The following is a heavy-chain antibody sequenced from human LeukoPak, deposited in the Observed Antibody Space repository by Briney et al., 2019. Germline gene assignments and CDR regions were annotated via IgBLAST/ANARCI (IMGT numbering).Heavy chain of an antibody. V-gene: IGHV4-39*01. CDR3: ARGRPIGYSYGFDY. Sequence: SETLSLTCTVSGGSISSSSYYWGWIHQPPGKGLEWIGSIYYSGSTYYNPSLRSRVTISVDTSKNQFSLKLSSVTAADTAVYYCARGRPIGYSYGFDYWGQGTLVTVSS. D-gene: IGHD5-18*01. CDR2: IYYSGST. J-gene: IGHJ4*02. CDR1: GGSISSSSYY.